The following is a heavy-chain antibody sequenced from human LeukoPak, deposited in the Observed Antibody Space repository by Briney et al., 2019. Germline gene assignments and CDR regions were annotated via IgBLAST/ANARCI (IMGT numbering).Heavy chain of an antibody. CDR3: AKDRGRADYTKSWYIFDAFDI. CDR1: GGSISSYY. Sequence: SETLSLTCTVSGGSISSYYWSWIRQPPGKGLEWIGYIYYSGSTNYNPSLKSRVTISVDTSKNQFSLKLSSVTAADTAVYYCAKDRGRADYTKSWYIFDAFDIWGQGTMVTVSS. CDR2: IYYSGST. J-gene: IGHJ3*02. D-gene: IGHD6-13*01. V-gene: IGHV4-59*01.